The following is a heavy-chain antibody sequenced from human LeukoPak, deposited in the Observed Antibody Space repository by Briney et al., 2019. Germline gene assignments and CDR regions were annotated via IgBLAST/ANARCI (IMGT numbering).Heavy chain of an antibody. V-gene: IGHV4-59*08. J-gene: IGHJ4*02. CDR1: GGSISSYY. CDR2: IYYSGST. D-gene: IGHD6-6*01. Sequence: SETLSLTCTVSGGSISSYYWSWIRQPPGKGLEWIGYIYYSGSTNYNPSLKSRVTISVDTSKNQFSIKLSSVTAGDPAVYYWASYSRSGVFDYWGEGTLVTVSS. CDR3: ASYSRSGVFDY.